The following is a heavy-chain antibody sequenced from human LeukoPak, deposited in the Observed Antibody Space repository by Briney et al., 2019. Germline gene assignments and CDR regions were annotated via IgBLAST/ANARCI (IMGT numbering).Heavy chain of an antibody. J-gene: IGHJ5*02. CDR1: GYSXSSYY. CDR2: INPSGGST. D-gene: IGHD2-2*01. V-gene: IGHV1-46*01. Sequence: ASVKVSCKASGYSXSSYYIHRVRQAPGQGLEWMEIINPSGGSTSYAQKFQGRVTMTRDTSTSTVYMELSSLRSEDTAVYYCARDLKYCSTTSCQFDPWGQGTLVTVSS. CDR3: ARDLKYCSTTSCQFDP.